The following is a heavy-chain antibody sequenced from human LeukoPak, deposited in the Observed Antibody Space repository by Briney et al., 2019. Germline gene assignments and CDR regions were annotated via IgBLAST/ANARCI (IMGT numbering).Heavy chain of an antibody. CDR1: GYTFTSYD. CDR2: MNPNSGNT. V-gene: IGHV1-8*03. Sequence: ASVTVSFKASGYTFTSYDINWVRQATGQGLEWMGWMNPNSGNTGYAQKFQGRVTITTNTSISTAYMELSSLRSEDTAVYYCARVMPWDGYNPYYLDYWGQGTLVTVSS. D-gene: IGHD5-24*01. J-gene: IGHJ4*02. CDR3: ARVMPWDGYNPYYLDY.